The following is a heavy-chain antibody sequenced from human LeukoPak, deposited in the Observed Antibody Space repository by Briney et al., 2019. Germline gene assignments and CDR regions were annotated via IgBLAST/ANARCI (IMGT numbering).Heavy chain of an antibody. D-gene: IGHD5-12*01. CDR3: ARGRDIVATMYY. CDR1: GYTFTSYD. J-gene: IGHJ4*02. V-gene: IGHV1-8*01. Sequence: ASVKVSCKASGYTFTSYDINWVRQATGQGLEWMGWMNPNSGNTGYAQKFQGRVTMTRNTSISTAYMELSSLRSEDTAVYYCARGRDIVATMYYWGQGTLVTVSS. CDR2: MNPNSGNT.